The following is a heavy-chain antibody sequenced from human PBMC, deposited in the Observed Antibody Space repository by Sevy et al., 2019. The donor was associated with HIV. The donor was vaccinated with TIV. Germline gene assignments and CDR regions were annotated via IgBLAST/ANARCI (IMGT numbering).Heavy chain of an antibody. CDR1: GFTFSSYS. Sequence: GGSLRLSCAASGFTFSSYSMNWVRQAPGKGLEWVSSISSSSSYIYYADSVKGRFTISRDNAKNSLYLQMNSLRAEDTAVYYCARAAGYGSGGSCWDYWGQGTLVTVSS. CDR2: ISSSSSYI. V-gene: IGHV3-21*01. J-gene: IGHJ4*02. D-gene: IGHD2-15*01. CDR3: ARAAGYGSGGSCWDY.